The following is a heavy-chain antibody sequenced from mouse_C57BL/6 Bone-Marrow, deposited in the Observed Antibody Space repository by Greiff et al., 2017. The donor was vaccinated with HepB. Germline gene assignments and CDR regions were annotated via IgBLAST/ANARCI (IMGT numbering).Heavy chain of an antibody. J-gene: IGHJ3*01. V-gene: IGHV14-4*01. CDR1: GFNIKDDY. CDR2: IDPENGDT. D-gene: IGHD2-1*01. CDR3: TTYCGNYWFAY. Sequence: EVQLQQSGAELVRPGASVKLSCTASGFNIKDDYMHWVKQRPEQGLEWIGWIDPENGDTEYASKFQGKATITADTSSNTAYLQLSSLTSEDTAVYYCTTYCGNYWFAYWGQGTLVTVSA.